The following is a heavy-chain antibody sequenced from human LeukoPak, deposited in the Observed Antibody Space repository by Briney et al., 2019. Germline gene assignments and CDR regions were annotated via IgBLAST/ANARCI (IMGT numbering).Heavy chain of an antibody. CDR3: ARLKRNYYDSSGYYPDAFDI. CDR1: GGTFSSYA. CDR2: IIPILGIA. V-gene: IGHV1-69*04. J-gene: IGHJ3*02. Sequence: GASVKVSCKASGGTFSSYAISWVRQAPGQGLEWMGRIIPILGIANYAQKFQGRVTITADKSTSTAYVELSSLRSEDTAVYYCARLKRNYYDSSGYYPDAFDIWGQGTMVTVSS. D-gene: IGHD3-22*01.